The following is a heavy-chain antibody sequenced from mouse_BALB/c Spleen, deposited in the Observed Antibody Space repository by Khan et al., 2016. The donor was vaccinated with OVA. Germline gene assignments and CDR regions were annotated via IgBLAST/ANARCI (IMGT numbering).Heavy chain of an antibody. CDR2: IIPTNEYA. Sequence: VQLQQSGAELARPGASVKMSCKASGYTFTTYTIHWVKQGPGQGLEWIGYIIPTNEYANYNQKFKDRATLTADKSSSTAYMPLSSLTSEDSALFYCARDGADYSSDGWFAYWGQGTLVTVSA. D-gene: IGHD2-12*01. CDR3: ARDGADYSSDGWFAY. CDR1: GYTFTTYT. V-gene: IGHV1-4*01. J-gene: IGHJ3*01.